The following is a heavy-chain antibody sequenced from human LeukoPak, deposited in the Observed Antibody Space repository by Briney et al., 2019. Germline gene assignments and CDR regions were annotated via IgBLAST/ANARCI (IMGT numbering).Heavy chain of an antibody. V-gene: IGHV4-39*01. CDR1: GGSISGSSYY. CDR3: ARLRVVVAAVDY. J-gene: IGHJ4*02. D-gene: IGHD2-15*01. Sequence: SETLSLTCTVSGGSISGSSYYWGWIRQPPGKGLEWIGSIYYSGSTYYNPSLKSRVTISVDTSKNQFSLKLSSVTAADTAVYYCARLRVVVAAVDYWGQGTLVTVSS. CDR2: IYYSGST.